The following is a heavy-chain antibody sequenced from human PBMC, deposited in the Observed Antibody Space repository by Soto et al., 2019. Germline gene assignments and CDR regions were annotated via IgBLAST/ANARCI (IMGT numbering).Heavy chain of an antibody. CDR2: IYYSGST. V-gene: IGHV4-39*01. CDR3: ARTSSGWPFDY. J-gene: IGHJ4*02. CDR1: GGSISSSSYY. D-gene: IGHD6-19*01. Sequence: QLQLQESGPGLVKPSETLSLTCTVSGGSISSSSYYWGWIRQPPGKGLEWIGSIYYSGSTYYNPSLKSRVTISVDTSKNQFSLKLSSVTAADTAVYYCARTSSGWPFDYWGQGTLVTVSS.